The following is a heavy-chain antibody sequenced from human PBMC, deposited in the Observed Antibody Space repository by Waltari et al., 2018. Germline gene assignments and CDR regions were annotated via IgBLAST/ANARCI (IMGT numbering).Heavy chain of an antibody. V-gene: IGHV1-69*02. CDR3: ATGGKLEQTY. CDR2: IIPILGIA. Sequence: QVQLVQSGAEVKKPGSSVKVSCKASGGTFSSYPISWVRQAPGQGLEWMGRIIPILGIANYAQKFQGRVTITADKSTSTAYMELSSLRSEDTAVYYCATGGKLEQTYWGQGTLVTVSS. D-gene: IGHD1-1*01. CDR1: GGTFSSYP. J-gene: IGHJ4*02.